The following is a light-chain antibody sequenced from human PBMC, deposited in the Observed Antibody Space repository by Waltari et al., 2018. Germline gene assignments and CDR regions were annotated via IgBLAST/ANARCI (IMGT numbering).Light chain of an antibody. J-gene: IGKJ2*01. Sequence: LLIYDASSLQAGVPSRFSGTGSGTAFSFTITSLQPEDSATYYCQHYHSLPYTFGRGTKLQIK. CDR2: DAS. CDR3: QHYHSLPYT. V-gene: IGKV1-33*01.